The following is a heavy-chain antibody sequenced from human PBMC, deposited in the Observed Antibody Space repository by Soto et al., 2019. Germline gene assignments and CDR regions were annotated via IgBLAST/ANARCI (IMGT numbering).Heavy chain of an antibody. CDR1: GFTFSDYY. Sequence: QVQLVESGGGLVKPGGSLRLSCAASGFTFSDYYMSWIRQAPGKGLEWVSYISSSSSYTNYADTVKGRFTISRDNAKNSLYLKMNSLRAEDTAVYYCAGVLGYCSGGSCAGAWGQGTLVTVSS. J-gene: IGHJ5*02. D-gene: IGHD2-15*01. CDR2: ISSSSSYT. V-gene: IGHV3-11*06. CDR3: AGVLGYCSGGSCAGA.